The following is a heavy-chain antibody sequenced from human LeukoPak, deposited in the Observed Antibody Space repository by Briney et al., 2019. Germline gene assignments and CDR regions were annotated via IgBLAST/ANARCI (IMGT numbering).Heavy chain of an antibody. Sequence: GGSLRLSCAASGFTFSSYAMSWVRQAPGKGLEWVSAISGSGGSTYYADSVKGRFTISRDNSKDTLYLQMNSLRAEDTAVYYCAKDRNSVGSSYNYWGQGTLVTVSS. CDR3: AKDRNSVGSSYNY. J-gene: IGHJ4*02. D-gene: IGHD6-6*01. CDR1: GFTFSSYA. V-gene: IGHV3-23*01. CDR2: ISGSGGST.